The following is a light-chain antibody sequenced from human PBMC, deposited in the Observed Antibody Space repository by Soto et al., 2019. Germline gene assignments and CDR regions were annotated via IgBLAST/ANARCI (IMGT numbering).Light chain of an antibody. V-gene: IGLV2-8*01. CDR1: GSDVGAYNY. Sequence: QSVLTQPPSASGSPGQSVSISCTGTGSDVGAYNYVSWYQQHPGKAPKLIIYEVSKRPSGVPDRFSGSKSGNAASLTVSGLQAEDEADYYSSSYAGSDNYVFGTGTKLTVL. CDR3: SSYAGSDNYV. CDR2: EVS. J-gene: IGLJ1*01.